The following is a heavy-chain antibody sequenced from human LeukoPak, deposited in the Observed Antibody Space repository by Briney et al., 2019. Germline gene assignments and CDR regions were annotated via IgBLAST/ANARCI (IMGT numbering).Heavy chain of an antibody. CDR3: ARDRGDYGDYLRDY. V-gene: IGHV3-21*01. D-gene: IGHD4-17*01. J-gene: IGHJ4*02. CDR1: GFTFSSYS. CDR2: ISSSSSYI. Sequence: PGGSLRLSCAASGFTFSSYSMNWVRQAPGKGLEWVSSISSSSSYIYYADSVKGRFTISRDNAKNSLYLQMNSLRAEDTAVYYCARDRGDYGDYLRDYWGQGTLVTVSS.